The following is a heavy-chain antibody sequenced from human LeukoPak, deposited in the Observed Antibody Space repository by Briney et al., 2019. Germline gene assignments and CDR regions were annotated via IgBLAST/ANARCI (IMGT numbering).Heavy chain of an antibody. Sequence: SETLSLTCAVYGGSFSGYYRSWIRQPPGKGLEWIGEINHSGSTNYNPSLKSRVTISVDTSKNQFSLKLSSVTAADTAVYYCARGRSMYYFDYWGQGTLVTVSS. D-gene: IGHD2/OR15-2a*01. J-gene: IGHJ4*02. CDR2: INHSGST. CDR1: GGSFSGYY. V-gene: IGHV4-34*01. CDR3: ARGRSMYYFDY.